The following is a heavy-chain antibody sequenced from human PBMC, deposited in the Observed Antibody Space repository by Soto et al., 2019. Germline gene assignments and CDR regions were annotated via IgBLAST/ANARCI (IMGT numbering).Heavy chain of an antibody. Sequence: SVKVSCKASGGSFTSYNLQWVRQAPGQGLEWMGRINPMADVLHYAQRFQGRVTITADRSTGMGYMELSSLTTEDTAVYYCVEGLRLGELSRWGQGAKVTVSS. D-gene: IGHD3-16*01. V-gene: IGHV1-69*02. J-gene: IGHJ4*02. CDR3: VEGLRLGELSR. CDR2: INPMADVL. CDR1: GGSFTSYN.